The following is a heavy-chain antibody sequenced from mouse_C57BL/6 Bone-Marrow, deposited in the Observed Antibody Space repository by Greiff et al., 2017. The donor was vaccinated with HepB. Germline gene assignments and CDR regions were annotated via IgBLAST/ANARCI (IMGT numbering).Heavy chain of an antibody. J-gene: IGHJ3*01. V-gene: IGHV1-50*01. CDR2: IDPSDSYT. CDR3: ARDDYDPPWFAY. D-gene: IGHD2-4*01. Sequence: QVQLQQPGAELVKPGASVKLSCKASGYTFTSYWMQWVKQRPGQGLEWIGEIDPSDSYTNYNQKFKGKATLTVDTSSSTAYMQLSSLTSEDSAVYYCARDDYDPPWFAYWGQGTLVTVSA. CDR1: GYTFTSYW.